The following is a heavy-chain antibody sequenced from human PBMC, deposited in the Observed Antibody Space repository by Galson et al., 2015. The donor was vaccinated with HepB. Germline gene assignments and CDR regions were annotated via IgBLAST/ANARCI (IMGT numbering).Heavy chain of an antibody. CDR3: ARDLPYYSYYGIDV. Sequence: SLRLSCAASGFTFSSYSMNWVRQAPGKGLEWVSYISSSSSSIYYADSVKGRFTISRDNAKNSLYLQMNSLRDEDTAVYYCARDLPYYSYYGIDVWGQGTTVTVSS. V-gene: IGHV3-48*02. CDR1: GFTFSSYS. J-gene: IGHJ6*02. CDR2: ISSSSSSI.